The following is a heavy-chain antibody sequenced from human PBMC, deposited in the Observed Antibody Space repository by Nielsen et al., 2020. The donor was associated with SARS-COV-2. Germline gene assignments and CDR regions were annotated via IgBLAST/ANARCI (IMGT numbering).Heavy chain of an antibody. CDR1: GFTVSNNY. CDR3: ASLTAAAGTVDYYGMDV. Sequence: SLKISCAASGFTVSNNYMSWVRQAPGKGLEWVSGISWNSGSIGYADSVKGRFTISRDNAKNSLYLQMNSLRAEDTALYYCASLTAAAGTVDYYGMDVWGQGTTVTVSS. V-gene: IGHV3-9*01. J-gene: IGHJ6*02. CDR2: ISWNSGSI. D-gene: IGHD6-13*01.